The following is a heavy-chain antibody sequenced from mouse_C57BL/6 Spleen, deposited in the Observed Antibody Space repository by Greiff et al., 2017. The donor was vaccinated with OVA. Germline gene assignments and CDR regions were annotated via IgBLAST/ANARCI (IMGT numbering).Heavy chain of an antibody. Sequence: EVKLVESGAGLVKPGGSLKLSCAASGFTFSSYAMSWVRQTPGKRLEWVACISSGGDYIYYADTVKGRCTISRDNARNTLYLQMSSLKSEDTAMYYCTGGDGYFPWFAYWGQGTLVTVSA. D-gene: IGHD2-3*01. V-gene: IGHV5-9-1*02. CDR2: ISSGGDYI. CDR3: TGGDGYFPWFAY. J-gene: IGHJ3*01. CDR1: GFTFSSYA.